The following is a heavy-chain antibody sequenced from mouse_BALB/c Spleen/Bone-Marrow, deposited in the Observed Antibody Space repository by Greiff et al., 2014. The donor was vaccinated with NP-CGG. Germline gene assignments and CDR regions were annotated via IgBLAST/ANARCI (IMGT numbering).Heavy chain of an antibody. V-gene: IGHV14-3*02. Sequence: VQLQQSGAELVKPGASVKLSCTASGFNIKETYMHWVKQRPEQGLEWIGRIDPANGNTKYDPKFQGKATIAADTSSNTAYLQLSSLTSEDTAVYFCARAYYGNSPCATDYGGQGTSVTVSS. D-gene: IGHD2-10*01. CDR1: GFNIKETY. J-gene: IGHJ4*01. CDR2: IDPANGNT. CDR3: ARAYYGNSPCATDY.